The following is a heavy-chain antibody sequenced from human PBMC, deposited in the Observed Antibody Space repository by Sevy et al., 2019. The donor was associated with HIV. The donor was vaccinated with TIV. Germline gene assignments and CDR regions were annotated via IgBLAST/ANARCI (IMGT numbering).Heavy chain of an antibody. J-gene: IGHJ6*02. CDR2: ISYDGTNK. Sequence: GGSLRLSCAASGFTFSSYAMHWVRQAPGKGLEWVAVISYDGTNKYYADSVKGRFTISRDNAKNSLYLQMNSLRAEDTAVYYCARGGGWYSHGMDVWGQGTTVTVSS. CDR1: GFTFSSYA. D-gene: IGHD6-19*01. CDR3: ARGGGWYSHGMDV. V-gene: IGHV3-30-3*01.